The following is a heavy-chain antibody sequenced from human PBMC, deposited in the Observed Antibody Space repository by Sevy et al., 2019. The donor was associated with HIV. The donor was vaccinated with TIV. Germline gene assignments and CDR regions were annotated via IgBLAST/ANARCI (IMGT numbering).Heavy chain of an antibody. CDR2: ISGSGGST. CDR1: GFTFSSYA. D-gene: IGHD3-16*02. CDR3: AKDRGGVWGSYRYLDY. Sequence: GGSLRLSCAASGFTFSSYAMNWVRQAPGKGLEWVSAISGSGGSTYYADSVKGRFTISRDNSKNTLYLQMNSLRAEDTAVYYCAKDRGGVWGSYRYLDYWGQGTLVTVSS. J-gene: IGHJ4*02. V-gene: IGHV3-23*01.